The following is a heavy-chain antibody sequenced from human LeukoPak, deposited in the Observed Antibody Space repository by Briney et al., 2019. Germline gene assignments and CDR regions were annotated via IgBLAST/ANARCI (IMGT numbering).Heavy chain of an antibody. D-gene: IGHD3-16*02. V-gene: IGHV1-46*01. Sequence: ASVKVSCKASGYTFTSYFMHWVRQAPGQGLEWMGIINPSGGSTTYAQKFQGRVTMTRDMSTSTVYMELSSLRSEDTAVYYCGRDVLNVIPTQRDAFDIWGQGTMVTVSS. J-gene: IGHJ3*02. CDR2: INPSGGST. CDR1: GYTFTSYF. CDR3: GRDVLNVIPTQRDAFDI.